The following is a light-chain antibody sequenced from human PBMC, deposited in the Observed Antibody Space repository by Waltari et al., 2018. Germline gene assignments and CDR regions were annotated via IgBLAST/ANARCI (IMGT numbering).Light chain of an antibody. V-gene: IGKV1-27*01. CDR3: LQVDSFPRT. Sequence: DIQMTPSPSSLSASVGDRVSITCRASQGIRNYLAWYQQKPGKVPKLLIYGASTLQSGVPSRFSGSGSGTEFTLTISSLQPEDFATYYCLQVDSFPRTFGQGTKVEVK. J-gene: IGKJ1*01. CDR2: GAS. CDR1: QGIRNY.